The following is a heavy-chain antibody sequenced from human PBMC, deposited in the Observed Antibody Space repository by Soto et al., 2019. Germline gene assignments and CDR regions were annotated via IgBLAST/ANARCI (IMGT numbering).Heavy chain of an antibody. V-gene: IGHV1-69*13. Sequence: GASVKVSCKSSGGTFSSYAISWVRQAPGQGLEWMGGIIPIFGTANYAQKFQGRVTITADESTSTAYMELSSLRSEDTAVYYCATNPRGYYYDSSGTNYGMDVWGQGTTVTVSS. CDR1: GGTFSSYA. J-gene: IGHJ6*02. D-gene: IGHD3-22*01. CDR3: ATNPRGYYYDSSGTNYGMDV. CDR2: IIPIFGTA.